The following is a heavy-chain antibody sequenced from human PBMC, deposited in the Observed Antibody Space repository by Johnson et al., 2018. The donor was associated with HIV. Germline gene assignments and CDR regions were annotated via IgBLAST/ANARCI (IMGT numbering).Heavy chain of an antibody. CDR2: IYSGGSP. CDR1: GFTFSSYG. V-gene: IGHV3-NL1*01. Sequence: QVQLVESGGGVVQPGRSLRLSCAASGFTFSSYGMHWVRQAPGQGLEWVSLIYSGGSPYYADSVKGRVTISRDNSKNALYLQMNSLRAEDTAVYYCARGSYNFWSGEREAFDIWGQGTMVTVSS. CDR3: ARGSYNFWSGEREAFDI. D-gene: IGHD3-3*01. J-gene: IGHJ3*02.